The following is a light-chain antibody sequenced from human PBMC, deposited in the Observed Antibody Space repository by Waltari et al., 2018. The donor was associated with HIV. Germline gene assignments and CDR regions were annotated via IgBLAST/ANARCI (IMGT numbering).Light chain of an antibody. CDR3: QAWDSSTVV. CDR2: HDS. Sequence: SYDLTQPPSVSVSPGQTASITCSGDKVGDKYACWYQQKPGQSPVLVIFHDSKRPSGSPSRFSGSNSWNTATLTISGTQAMDEADYYCQAWDSSTVVFGGGTKLTVL. J-gene: IGLJ2*01. V-gene: IGLV3-1*01. CDR1: KVGDKY.